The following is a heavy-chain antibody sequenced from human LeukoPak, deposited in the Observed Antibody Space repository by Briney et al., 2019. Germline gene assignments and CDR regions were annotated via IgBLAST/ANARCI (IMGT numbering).Heavy chain of an antibody. CDR2: IYHSGST. CDR1: GGSISSGGYS. Sequence: PSETLSLTCAVSGGSISSGGYSWSWIRQPPGKGLEWIGYIYHSGSTYYNPSLKSRVTISVDRSKNQFSLKLSSVTAADTAVYYRAKGRGGRYFDYWGQGTLVTVSS. D-gene: IGHD3-16*01. CDR3: AKGRGGRYFDY. J-gene: IGHJ4*02. V-gene: IGHV4-30-2*01.